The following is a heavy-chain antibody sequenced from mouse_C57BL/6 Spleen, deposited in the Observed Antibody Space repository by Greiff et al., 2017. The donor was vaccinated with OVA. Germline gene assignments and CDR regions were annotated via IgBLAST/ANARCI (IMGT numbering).Heavy chain of an antibody. D-gene: IGHD2-1*01. Sequence: EVQLQESGTVLARPGASVKMSCKTSGYTFTSYWMHWVKQRPGQGLEWIGAIYPGNSDTSYNQKFRGKAKLTAVTSASTAYMELSSLTNEDSAVYYCTRRGDYGNYSAWFAYWGQGTLVTVSA. J-gene: IGHJ3*01. CDR1: GYTFTSYW. CDR2: IYPGNSDT. CDR3: TRRGDYGNYSAWFAY. V-gene: IGHV1-5*01.